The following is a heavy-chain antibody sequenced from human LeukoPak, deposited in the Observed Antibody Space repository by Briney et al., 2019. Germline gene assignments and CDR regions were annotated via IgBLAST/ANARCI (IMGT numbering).Heavy chain of an antibody. V-gene: IGHV1-69*04. D-gene: IGHD6-19*01. Sequence: SVKVSCKASGGTFSSYAISWVRQAPGQGLEWMGRIIPILGIANYAQKFQGRVTITADKSTSTAYMELSSLRSEDTAVYYCARDRRYSSGCTAFDIWGQGTMVTVSS. CDR3: ARDRRYSSGCTAFDI. CDR2: IIPILGIA. J-gene: IGHJ3*02. CDR1: GGTFSSYA.